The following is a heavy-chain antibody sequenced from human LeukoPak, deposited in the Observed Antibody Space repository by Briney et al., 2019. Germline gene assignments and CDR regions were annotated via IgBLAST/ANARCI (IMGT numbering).Heavy chain of an antibody. V-gene: IGHV4-39*07. CDR3: ARVAGSRERYRDY. CDR2: IYYSGST. Sequence: SETLSLTCTVSGGSISSGDYYWGWIRQPPGKGLEWIGSIYYSGSTYYNPSLKSRVTISVDTSKNQFSLKLSSVTAADTAVYYCARVAGSRERYRDYWGQGTLVTVSS. J-gene: IGHJ4*02. D-gene: IGHD3-16*02. CDR1: GGSISSGDYY.